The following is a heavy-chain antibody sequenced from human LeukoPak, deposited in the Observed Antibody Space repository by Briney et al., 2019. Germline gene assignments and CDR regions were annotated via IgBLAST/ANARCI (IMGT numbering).Heavy chain of an antibody. Sequence: ASVKVSCKVSGYTLTELSMHWVRQAPGKGLEWMGGFDPEDGETIYAQKFQGRVTMTEDTSTDTAYMEVSRLRSEDTAVYYCATLSRITMVRGAIPLHNWFDPWGQGTLVTVSS. V-gene: IGHV1-24*01. J-gene: IGHJ5*02. CDR3: ATLSRITMVRGAIPLHNWFDP. CDR2: FDPEDGET. D-gene: IGHD3-10*01. CDR1: GYTLTELS.